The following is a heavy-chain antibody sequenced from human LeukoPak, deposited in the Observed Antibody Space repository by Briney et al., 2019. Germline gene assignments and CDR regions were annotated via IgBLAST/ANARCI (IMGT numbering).Heavy chain of an antibody. Sequence: GASVKVSCKASGYTFTSYGISWVRQAPGHGLEWMGWISAYNGNTNYAQKLQGRVTMTTDTSTSTAYMELRSLRSDDTAVYFCARDCYDFWSGYYNALYFHYWGQGTLVTVSS. J-gene: IGHJ4*02. CDR2: ISAYNGNT. D-gene: IGHD3-3*01. CDR1: GYTFTSYG. V-gene: IGHV1-18*01. CDR3: ARDCYDFWSGYYNALYFHY.